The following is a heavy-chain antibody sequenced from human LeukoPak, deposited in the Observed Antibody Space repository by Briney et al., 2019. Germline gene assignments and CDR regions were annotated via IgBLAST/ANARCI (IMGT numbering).Heavy chain of an antibody. CDR3: ATWDVLRYFDWLSY. CDR1: GYTFTGYY. V-gene: IGHV1-2*02. Sequence: ASVKVSCKASGYTFTGYYMQWVRQAPGQGLEWMGWINPNSGGTNYAQKFQGRVTMTRDTSISTAYMELSRLRSDDTAVYYCATWDVLRYFDWLSYWGQGTLVTVSS. CDR2: INPNSGGT. D-gene: IGHD3-9*01. J-gene: IGHJ4*02.